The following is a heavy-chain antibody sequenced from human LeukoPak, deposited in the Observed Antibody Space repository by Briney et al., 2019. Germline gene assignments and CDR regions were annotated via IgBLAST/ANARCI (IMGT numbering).Heavy chain of an antibody. CDR3: GRDLNWGAFDI. J-gene: IGHJ3*02. CDR2: IRANGETT. Sequence: GGSLRLSCAASGFTFINAWMNWVRQAPGKGLEWVSGIRANGETTYYADSVRGRFTISRDNSRSMVWLQMNSLTAEDTAMYYCGRDLNWGAFDIRGLGTLVTVSS. D-gene: IGHD7-27*01. CDR1: GFTFINAW. V-gene: IGHV3-23*01.